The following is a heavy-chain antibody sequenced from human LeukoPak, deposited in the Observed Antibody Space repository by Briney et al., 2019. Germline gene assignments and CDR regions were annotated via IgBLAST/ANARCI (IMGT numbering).Heavy chain of an antibody. D-gene: IGHD6-6*01. Sequence: GGSLRLSCAASAFTFSSYDMSWVRQAPGKGLEWVSAISGSDGTTYYADSVKGRFTTSRDNSKNTLYLQMNSLRAEDTAVYYCAKDQELAARPGPFDYWGQGTLVTVSS. CDR1: AFTFSSYD. J-gene: IGHJ4*02. CDR2: ISGSDGTT. CDR3: AKDQELAARPGPFDY. V-gene: IGHV3-23*01.